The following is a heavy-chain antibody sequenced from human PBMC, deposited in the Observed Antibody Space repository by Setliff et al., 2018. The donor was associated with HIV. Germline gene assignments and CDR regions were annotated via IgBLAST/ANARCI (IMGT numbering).Heavy chain of an antibody. Sequence: ASVKVSCKASGYTFSRYAMNWVRQAPGQSLEWMGWINAGNGYTKYPQKFQGRVTITSDTSASTAYMELSSLRSEDTAVYYCASGGYNFWSGYPNAFDIWGQGTMVTVSS. V-gene: IGHV1-3*01. J-gene: IGHJ3*02. D-gene: IGHD3-3*01. CDR2: INAGNGYT. CDR3: ASGGYNFWSGYPNAFDI. CDR1: GYTFSRYA.